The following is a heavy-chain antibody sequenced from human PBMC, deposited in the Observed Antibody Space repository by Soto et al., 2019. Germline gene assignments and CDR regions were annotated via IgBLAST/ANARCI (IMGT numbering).Heavy chain of an antibody. CDR3: AKDSGDVVDPVLWIDY. CDR2: ISGSGGST. D-gene: IGHD3-10*01. CDR1: GFTFSSYA. J-gene: IGHJ4*02. Sequence: GGSLRLCCAASGFTFSSYAMSWVRQAPGKGLEWVSAISGSGGSTYYADSVKGRFTISRDNSKNTLYLQMNSLRAEDTAVYYCAKDSGDVVDPVLWIDYWGQGTLVTVSS. V-gene: IGHV3-23*01.